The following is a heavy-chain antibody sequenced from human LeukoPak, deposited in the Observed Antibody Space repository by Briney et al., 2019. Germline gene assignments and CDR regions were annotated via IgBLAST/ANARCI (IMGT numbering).Heavy chain of an antibody. CDR2: IKQDGSEK. V-gene: IGHV3-7*01. Sequence: GGSLRLSCAASGFTFSSYWMSWVRQAPGKGLEWVANIKQDGSEKYYVDSVKGRFTISRDNAKNSLYLQMNSLRAEDTAVYYCARDIAQLLPGYGMDVWGQGTTVTVSS. CDR3: ARDIAQLLPGYGMDV. CDR1: GFTFSSYW. J-gene: IGHJ6*02. D-gene: IGHD6-13*01.